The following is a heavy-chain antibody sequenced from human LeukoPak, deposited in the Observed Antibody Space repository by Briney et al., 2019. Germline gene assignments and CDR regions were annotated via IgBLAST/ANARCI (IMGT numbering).Heavy chain of an antibody. V-gene: IGHV3-11*04. J-gene: IGHJ4*02. CDR3: ASGAAVGTSRFDF. CDR2: ISGSGSTK. CDR1: GGSISSSSYY. Sequence: LSLTCTVSGGSISSSSYYWGWIRQPPGKGLEWVSAISGSGSTKYYADSVKGRFTISRDNAKNSLYLQMNSLRGEDTAVYYCASGAAVGTSRFDFWGQGTLVTVSS. D-gene: IGHD6-13*01.